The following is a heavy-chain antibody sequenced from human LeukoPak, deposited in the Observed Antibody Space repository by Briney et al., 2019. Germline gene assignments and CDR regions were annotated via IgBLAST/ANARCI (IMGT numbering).Heavy chain of an antibody. CDR1: GFTFSSYS. Sequence: GGSLRLSCAASGFTFSSYSMNWVRQAPGKGLEWVSSISSSSSYIYYADSVKGRFTISRDNAKNSLYLQMNSLRAEDTAVYYCARDQSCSSTSCYYAFDIWGQGTMVTVSS. CDR2: ISSSSSYI. V-gene: IGHV3-21*01. CDR3: ARDQSCSSTSCYYAFDI. J-gene: IGHJ3*02. D-gene: IGHD2-2*01.